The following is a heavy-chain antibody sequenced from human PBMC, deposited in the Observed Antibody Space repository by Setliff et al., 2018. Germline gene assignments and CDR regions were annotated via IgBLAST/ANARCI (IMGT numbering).Heavy chain of an antibody. CDR2: IKSKTDGGTI. CDR3: TTDSMFYFDSSGYHVLDY. Sequence: GGSLRLSCAASGFTFSKAWMSWVRQAPGKGLEWVGRIKSKTDGGTIGYAAPVKGRLTISRDDSKNTLYLQVNSLRSEDTAVYYCTTDSMFYFDSSGYHVLDYWGQGTLVTVSS. CDR1: GFTFSKAW. D-gene: IGHD3-22*01. V-gene: IGHV3-15*01. J-gene: IGHJ4*02.